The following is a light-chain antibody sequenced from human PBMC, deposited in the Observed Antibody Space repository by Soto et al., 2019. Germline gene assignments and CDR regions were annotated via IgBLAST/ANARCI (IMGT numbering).Light chain of an antibody. CDR3: LQYGNSPYT. J-gene: IGKJ2*01. Sequence: EIALTQSPGTLSLSPGERATLSCRTSQSVSSGDFAWYQHRPGQAPRLVIYGASTRATGVPDRFSGSGSGTDFTLTISGLEPHDFAVYFCLQYGNSPYTFGQGTKLEMK. V-gene: IGKV3-20*01. CDR2: GAS. CDR1: QSVSSGD.